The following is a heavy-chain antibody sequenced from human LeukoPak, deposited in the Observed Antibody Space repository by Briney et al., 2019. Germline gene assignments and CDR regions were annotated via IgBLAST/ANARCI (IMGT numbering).Heavy chain of an antibody. V-gene: IGHV3-30-3*01. CDR3: ARGRSDGYSYGSYFDY. J-gene: IGHJ4*02. CDR2: ISYDGSNK. D-gene: IGHD5-18*01. CDR1: GFTFSSYA. Sequence: GGSLRLSCAASGFTFSSYAMHWVRQAPGKGLEWVAVISYDGSNKYYADSVKGRFTISRDNSKNTLYLQMNSLRAEDTAVYYCARGRSDGYSYGSYFDYWGQGTLVTVSS.